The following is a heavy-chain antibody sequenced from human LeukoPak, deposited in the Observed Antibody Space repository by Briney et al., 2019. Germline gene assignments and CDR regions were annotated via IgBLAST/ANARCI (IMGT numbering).Heavy chain of an antibody. CDR1: GFTFSAYS. Sequence: PGRSLRLSCEASGFTFSAYSMNWVRQAPGKGLAWVASITSAGGYTYYADSVKGRFTISRDNARNSLFLQMNSLRGEDTAVYYCARGDGATPPDVFDIWGQGTMVTVSS. D-gene: IGHD3-10*01. CDR2: ITSAGGYT. J-gene: IGHJ3*02. V-gene: IGHV3-21*01. CDR3: ARGDGATPPDVFDI.